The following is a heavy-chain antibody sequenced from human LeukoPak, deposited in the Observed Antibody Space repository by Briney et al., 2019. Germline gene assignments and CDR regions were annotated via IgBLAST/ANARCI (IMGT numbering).Heavy chain of an antibody. CDR3: AKTGEQFLFKEAFDI. CDR2: ISGSGKTK. J-gene: IGHJ3*02. CDR1: GFTFSSYG. Sequence: GGTLRLSCAASGFTFSSYGMSWVRQAPGKGLEWVSGISGSGKTKYYADSVKGRFTISRDDSKNTLYLEMNSLRAEDTAIYYCAKTGEQFLFKEAFDIWGQGTMVSVSS. V-gene: IGHV3-23*01. D-gene: IGHD3-16*01.